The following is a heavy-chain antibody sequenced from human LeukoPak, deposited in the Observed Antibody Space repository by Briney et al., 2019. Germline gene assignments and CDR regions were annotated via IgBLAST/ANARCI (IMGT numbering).Heavy chain of an antibody. Sequence: SADLSLTATSSGNSTSRHNWRWSPQPPGQRRVWMRHLYNRGCTKYKPSLKSRVRIPVDTSKNQFSMKLSSVAAADTAVYYCARATGRGSWGSAGWFDPWGQGTLVTVSS. CDR1: GNSTSRHN. CDR3: ARATGRGSWGSAGWFDP. V-gene: IGHV4-59*08. J-gene: IGHJ5*02. D-gene: IGHD2-15*01. CDR2: LYNRGCT.